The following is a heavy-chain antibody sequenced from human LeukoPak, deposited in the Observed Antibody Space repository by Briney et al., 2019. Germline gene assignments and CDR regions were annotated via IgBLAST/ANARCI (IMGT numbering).Heavy chain of an antibody. CDR3: AAKGGDGHNSAFGF. Sequence: SETLSLTCVVDGGSFSGYYWSWIRQSPGKGLEWIGEINHHGYTNFNPSLRSRVIMSVDTSKNHISLKLTSVTAADTAMYYCAAKGGDGHNSAFGFWGQGALVSVSS. V-gene: IGHV4-34*01. J-gene: IGHJ4*02. CDR1: GGSFSGYY. D-gene: IGHD5-24*01. CDR2: INHHGYT.